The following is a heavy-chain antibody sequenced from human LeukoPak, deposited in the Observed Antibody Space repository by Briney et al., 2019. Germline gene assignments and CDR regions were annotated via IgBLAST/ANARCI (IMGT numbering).Heavy chain of an antibody. J-gene: IGHJ6*03. D-gene: IGHD5-12*01. CDR3: ARDGATFSGYDWYYYMDV. V-gene: IGHV3-48*03. Sequence: GSLRLSCAACGFTFSSYEMNWVRQAPGKGLEWVSYISSSGSTIYYADSVKGRFTISRDNAKNSMYLQMNSLRAEDTAVYYCARDGATFSGYDWYYYMDVWGKGTTVTVSS. CDR1: GFTFSSYE. CDR2: ISSSGSTI.